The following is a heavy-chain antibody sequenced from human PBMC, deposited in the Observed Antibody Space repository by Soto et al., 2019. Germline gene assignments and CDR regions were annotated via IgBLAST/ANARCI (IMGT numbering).Heavy chain of an antibody. D-gene: IGHD2-2*03. V-gene: IGHV5-51*01. Sequence: GESLKISCKGSGYSFTSYWIGWVRQMPGKGLEWMGIIYPGDSDTRYSPSFQGQVTISADKSISTAYLQWSSLKASDTAMYYCARRGYCSSTSCYYSDYYYYGMDVWGQGTTVTVSS. CDR1: GYSFTSYW. CDR3: ARRGYCSSTSCYYSDYYYYGMDV. J-gene: IGHJ6*02. CDR2: IYPGDSDT.